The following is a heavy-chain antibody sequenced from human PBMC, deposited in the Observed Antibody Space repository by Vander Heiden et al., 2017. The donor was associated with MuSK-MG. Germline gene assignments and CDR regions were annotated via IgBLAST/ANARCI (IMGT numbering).Heavy chain of an antibody. V-gene: IGHV3-15*01. D-gene: IGHD6-13*01. J-gene: IGHJ4*02. Sequence: EVQLVESGGGLVKPGGSLRLSCAASGFTFSNAWMSWVRQAPGKGLEWVGRIKSKTDGGTTDDAAPVKGRFTISRDDSKNTLYLKMNSLKTEDTAVYDGTTDIAAAADYWGQGTLVTVSS. CDR1: GFTFSNAW. CDR3: TTDIAAAADY. CDR2: IKSKTDGGTT.